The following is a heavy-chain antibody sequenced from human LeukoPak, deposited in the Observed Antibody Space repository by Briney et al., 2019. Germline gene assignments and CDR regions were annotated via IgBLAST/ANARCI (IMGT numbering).Heavy chain of an antibody. CDR3: TTDEDWNYARKDV. J-gene: IGHJ6*02. Sequence: GGFLRLSCEASGFTFNYAWMSWVRQVPGKGLEWVGQTVSEIDGGTTDYAAPVKGRFTISRDDSKSTLYLQMNSLKIEDTAVYYCTTDEDWNYARKDVWGQGATVIVSS. CDR2: TVSEIDGGTT. V-gene: IGHV3-15*04. D-gene: IGHD1-7*01. CDR1: GFTFNYAW.